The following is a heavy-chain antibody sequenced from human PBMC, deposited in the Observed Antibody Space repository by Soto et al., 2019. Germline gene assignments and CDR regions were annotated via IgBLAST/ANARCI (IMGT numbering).Heavy chain of an antibody. CDR3: ARGIYFGSARYSFDY. D-gene: IGHD3-10*01. CDR2: ISSSGDST. CDR1: GFTFNTYY. J-gene: IGHJ4*02. V-gene: IGHV3-64*02. Sequence: PGGSLRLSCAASGFTFNTYYMHWVRQAPGKGLEYVSAISSSGDSTYYADSVKGRFTIPRDNSKNTMYLQMGSLRAEDMAFYYCARGIYFGSARYSFDYWGQGALVTVSS.